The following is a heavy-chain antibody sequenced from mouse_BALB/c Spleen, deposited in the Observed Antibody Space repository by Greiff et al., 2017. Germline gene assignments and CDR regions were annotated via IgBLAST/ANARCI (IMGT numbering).Heavy chain of an antibody. D-gene: IGHD2-4*01. V-gene: IGHV8-11*01. Sequence: QVTLKVSGPGILQPSQTLSLTCSFSGFSLSTYGIGVGWIRQPSGKGLEWLAHIWWNDNKYYNTALKSRLTISKDTSNNQVFLKIASVDTADTATYYCARIVYYDYDYYAMDYWGQGTSVTVSS. J-gene: IGHJ4*01. CDR2: IWWNDNK. CDR1: GFSLSTYGIG. CDR3: ARIVYYDYDYYAMDY.